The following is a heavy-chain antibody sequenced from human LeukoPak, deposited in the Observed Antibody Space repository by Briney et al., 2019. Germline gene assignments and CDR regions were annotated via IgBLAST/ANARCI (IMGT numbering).Heavy chain of an antibody. J-gene: IGHJ5*02. CDR2: FDPEDGET. Sequence: ASVKVSCKVSGYTLTELSMHWVRQAPGKGLEWMGGFDPEDGETIYAQNFQGRVTMTEDTSTDTAYMELSSLRSEDTAVYYCATAAVVPAAMRRFRNWFDPWGQGTLVTVSS. CDR1: GYTLTELS. D-gene: IGHD2-2*01. CDR3: ATAAVVPAAMRRFRNWFDP. V-gene: IGHV1-24*01.